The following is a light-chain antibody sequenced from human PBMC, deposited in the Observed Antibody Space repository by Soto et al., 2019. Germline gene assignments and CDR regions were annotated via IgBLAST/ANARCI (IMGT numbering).Light chain of an antibody. CDR3: QQYGSPLTT. J-gene: IGKJ5*01. CDR2: DAV. V-gene: IGKV3-20*01. CDR1: QRVTGTN. Sequence: ENVLPQSPGTLSLSPGEGATLSCRASQRVTGTNLAWYQQRAGQAPRLLIYDAVRRATGIPDRFSGSGSGTDFTLTISRLEPEDFAVYYCQQYGSPLTTFGQGTRLAIK.